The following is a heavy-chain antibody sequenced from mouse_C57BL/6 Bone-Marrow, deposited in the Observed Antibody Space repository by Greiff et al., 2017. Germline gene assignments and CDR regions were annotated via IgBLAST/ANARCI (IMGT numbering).Heavy chain of an antibody. J-gene: IGHJ1*03. CDR2: ISSGSSTI. D-gene: IGHD1-1*01. CDR3: ARRYYYGSLGYFDV. CDR1: GFTFSDYG. V-gene: IGHV5-17*01. Sequence: EVKVVESGGGLVKPGGSLTLSCAASGFTFSDYGMHWVRQAPEKGLEWVAYISSGSSTIYYADTVKGRFTISSDNDKHSLFLQMPGLRSEDTAMYYCARRYYYGSLGYFDVGGTGTTVTVSS.